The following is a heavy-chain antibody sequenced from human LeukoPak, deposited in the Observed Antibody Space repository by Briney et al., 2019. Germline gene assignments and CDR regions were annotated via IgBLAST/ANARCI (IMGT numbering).Heavy chain of an antibody. CDR3: ARRTYNSSSSLFDY. CDR1: GYTFTSYY. V-gene: IGHV1-18*04. D-gene: IGHD6-6*01. Sequence: ASVKVSCKASGYTFTSYYMHWVRQAPGQGLEWMAWISAYNGNTNYAQNLQGRFTMTTDTSTSTAYMELRSLRSDDTAFYYCARRTYNSSSSLFDYWGQGTLVTVSS. CDR2: ISAYNGNT. J-gene: IGHJ4*02.